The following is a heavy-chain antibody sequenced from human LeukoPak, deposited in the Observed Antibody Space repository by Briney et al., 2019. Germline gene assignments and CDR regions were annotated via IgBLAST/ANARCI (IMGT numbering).Heavy chain of an antibody. CDR2: IYYSGST. J-gene: IGHJ4*02. D-gene: IGHD1-14*01. CDR1: GGSISSGGYY. Sequence: SLTLSLTCTVSGGSISSGGYYWSWIRQHPGKGLEWIGYIYYSGSTYYNPSLKSRVTISVDTSKNQFSLKLSSVTAADTAVYYCARDKNRDGYFDYWGQGTLVTVSS. CDR3: ARDKNRDGYFDY. V-gene: IGHV4-31*03.